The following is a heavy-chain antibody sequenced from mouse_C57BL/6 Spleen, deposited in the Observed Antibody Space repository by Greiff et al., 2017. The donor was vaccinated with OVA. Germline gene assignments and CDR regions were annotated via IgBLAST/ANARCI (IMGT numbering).Heavy chain of an antibody. D-gene: IGHD2-5*01. Sequence: QVTLKESGPGILQSSQTLSLTCSFSGFSLSTSGMGVGWLRHPSGKGLEWLAHIYWDDDKRYNPFLKSRLTIAKDTSRNQIFLQSTSVDTADTASYYCARLTYDSNYPFDYWGQGTTLTVSS. V-gene: IGHV8-12*01. J-gene: IGHJ2*01. CDR1: GFSLSTSGMG. CDR2: IYWDDDK. CDR3: ARLTYDSNYPFDY.